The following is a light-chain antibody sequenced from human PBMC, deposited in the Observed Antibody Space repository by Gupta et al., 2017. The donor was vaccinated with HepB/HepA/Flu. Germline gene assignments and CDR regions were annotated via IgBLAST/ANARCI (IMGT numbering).Light chain of an antibody. J-gene: IGKJ2*01. Sequence: DIQMTQYPSYLSASVGDGVTITCRASQDIRDHLVWYQQKPGKVPKLLIYASATLNSGVPSRFSGSGAGTDFTLTITSLQPEDVATYYCQKYNSTPPYTFGQGTKLEIK. CDR2: ASA. CDR1: QDIRDH. CDR3: QKYNSTPPYT. V-gene: IGKV1-27*01.